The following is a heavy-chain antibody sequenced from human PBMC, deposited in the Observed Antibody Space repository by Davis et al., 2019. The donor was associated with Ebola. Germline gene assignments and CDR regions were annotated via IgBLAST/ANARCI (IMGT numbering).Heavy chain of an antibody. Sequence: GESLKISCAASGFTFSSYAMSWVRQAPGKGLEWVSAISGSGGTTYYADSVKGRFTISRDKSKNTLYLQMNSLRAEDTAVYYCARDLDESQFSRDIVVVPAAPSFDPWGQGTLVTVSS. CDR2: ISGSGGTT. V-gene: IGHV3-23*01. J-gene: IGHJ5*02. CDR3: ARDLDESQFSRDIVVVPAAPSFDP. D-gene: IGHD2-2*01. CDR1: GFTFSSYA.